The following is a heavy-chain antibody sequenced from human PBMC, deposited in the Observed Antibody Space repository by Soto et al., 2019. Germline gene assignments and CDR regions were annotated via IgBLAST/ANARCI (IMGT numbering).Heavy chain of an antibody. CDR2: IYRTGST. J-gene: IGHJ4*02. D-gene: IGHD1-7*01. Sequence: SETLSLTCAVSGASFTSNDWWTWVRQPPGRGLEWIGEIYRTGSTNYNPSLKSRVTISLDKSENQFSLKVTSLAAADTAVYYCASRDPGTSVDYWGQGTLVTVSS. CDR3: ASRDPGTSVDY. V-gene: IGHV4-4*02. CDR1: GASFTSNDW.